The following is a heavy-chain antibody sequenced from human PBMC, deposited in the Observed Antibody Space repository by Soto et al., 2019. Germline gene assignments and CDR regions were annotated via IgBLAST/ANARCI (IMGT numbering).Heavy chain of an antibody. CDR2: IYYTGST. D-gene: IGHD6-19*01. J-gene: IGHJ4*02. CDR1: GGSIGSNNYY. CDR3: GRKTPVAGTE. V-gene: IGHV4-39*01. Sequence: SETLSLTCTVSGGSIGSNNYYWAWIRQPPGKGLEWIGSIYYTGSTYYNPSLRSRVSISVDTSKNQFSLNLNSVTAADTAQYYCGRKTPVAGTEWRQGTLVTVSS.